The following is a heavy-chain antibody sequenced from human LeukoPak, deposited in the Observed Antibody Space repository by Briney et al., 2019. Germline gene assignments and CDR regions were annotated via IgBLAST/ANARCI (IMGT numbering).Heavy chain of an antibody. V-gene: IGHV1-18*01. CDR1: GYTFSNFG. CDR2: ISAYNGNT. Sequence: VASVKVSCKTSGYTFSNFGINWVRQAPGQGLEWMGWISAYNGNTNYAQKLQGRVTMTTDTSTSTAYMELRSLRSDDTAVYYCARDERWLQFEYFDYWGQGTLVTVSS. J-gene: IGHJ4*02. D-gene: IGHD5-24*01. CDR3: ARDERWLQFEYFDY.